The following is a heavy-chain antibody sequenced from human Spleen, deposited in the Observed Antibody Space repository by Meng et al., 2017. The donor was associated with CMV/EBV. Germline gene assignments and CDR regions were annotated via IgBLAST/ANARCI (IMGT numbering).Heavy chain of an antibody. Sequence: GESLKISCIASGFTFGDYAVNWVRQAPGKGLEWVSSISSSSSYIYYADSVRGRFTISRDNAKNSVYLQMNSLRAEDTAVYYCARVQRWAYFDYWGQGALVTVSS. CDR1: GFTFGDYA. CDR2: ISSSSSYI. J-gene: IGHJ4*02. CDR3: ARVQRWAYFDY. V-gene: IGHV3-21*01. D-gene: IGHD5-24*01.